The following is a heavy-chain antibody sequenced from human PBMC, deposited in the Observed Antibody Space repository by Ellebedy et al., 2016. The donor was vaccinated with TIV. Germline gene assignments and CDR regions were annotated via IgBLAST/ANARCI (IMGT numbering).Heavy chain of an antibody. CDR1: GALINTNY. Sequence: SETLSLXXRVHGALINTNYWSWIPQSPGKGLEWSGNIAYSGATKYNPSLKSRATMSVDTSKSQLSLKLKSVTASDTAVYYCARQGDRVDISGIGEWVNPWGQGILVTVSS. V-gene: IGHV4-59*08. CDR2: IAYSGAT. D-gene: IGHD1-26*01. CDR3: ARQGDRVDISGIGEWVNP. J-gene: IGHJ5*02.